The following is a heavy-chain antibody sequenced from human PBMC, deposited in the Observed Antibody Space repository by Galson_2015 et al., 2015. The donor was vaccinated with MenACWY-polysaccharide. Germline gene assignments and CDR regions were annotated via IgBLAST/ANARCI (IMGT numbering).Heavy chain of an antibody. J-gene: IGHJ5*02. CDR3: ALVGLFGKLYPSEYDWFDP. Sequence: QSGAEVTKPGESLRISCKGSGYSFTNYCISWLRQMPGKGLEWMGKIDPSDSYIDYSPSLQGHVTISAGKSISTAYLQWSSLKASDTAMYYCALVGLFGKLYPSEYDWFDPWGQGTLVTVSS. V-gene: IGHV5-10-1*01. CDR1: GYSFTNYC. D-gene: IGHD3-10*02. CDR2: IDPSDSYI.